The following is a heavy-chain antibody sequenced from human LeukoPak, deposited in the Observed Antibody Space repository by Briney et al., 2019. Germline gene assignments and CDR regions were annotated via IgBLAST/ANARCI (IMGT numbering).Heavy chain of an antibody. V-gene: IGHV3-43*01. CDR2: ISWDGGST. CDR3: AKDMDGDSAGFDY. J-gene: IGHJ4*02. Sequence: GGSLRLTCAASGFTFDDYTMHWVRQAPGKGLEWVSLISWDGGSTYYADSVKGRFTISRDNSKNSLYLQMNSLRTEDTALYYCAKDMDGDSAGFDYWGQGTLVTVSS. D-gene: IGHD5-18*01. CDR1: GFTFDDYT.